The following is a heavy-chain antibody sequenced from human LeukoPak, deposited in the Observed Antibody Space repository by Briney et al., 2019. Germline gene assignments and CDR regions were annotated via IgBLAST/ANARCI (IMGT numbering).Heavy chain of an antibody. V-gene: IGHV3-21*01. CDR1: GFTFSSYN. CDR2: ISTSSSYI. Sequence: PGGSLRLSCAASGFTFSSYNMKWVRQAPGKGLEWVSSISTSSSYIYYADSVKGRFTISRDNAKNSLYLQMNSLRAEDTAVYYCARGPEGRSWFGELFVVDYWGQGTLVTVSS. J-gene: IGHJ4*02. D-gene: IGHD3-10*01. CDR3: ARGPEGRSWFGELFVVDY.